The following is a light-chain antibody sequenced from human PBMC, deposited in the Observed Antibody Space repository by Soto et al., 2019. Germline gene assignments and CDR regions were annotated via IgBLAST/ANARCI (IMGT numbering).Light chain of an antibody. CDR2: DVS. J-gene: IGLJ1*01. CDR1: SSDVGGYNY. Sequence: ALTQPASVSGSPGQSITISCTGTSSDVGGYNYVSWYQHHPGKAPKLIIFDVSNRPSGISNRFSGSKSGNTASLTISGLQAEDEADYYCISDTSSSPYVFGTGTKVTVL. V-gene: IGLV2-14*03. CDR3: ISDTSSSPYV.